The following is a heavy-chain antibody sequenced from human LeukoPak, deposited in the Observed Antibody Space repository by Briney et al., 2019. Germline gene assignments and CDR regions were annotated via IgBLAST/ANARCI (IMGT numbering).Heavy chain of an antibody. CDR3: VAGVALDY. J-gene: IGHJ4*02. Sequence: GVSLRLSCAASGLNFSVYYMTWIRQAPGNGLEAPGNGLEWLSHISKTGTTIYYADSVKGRFTISRDNAKNSLYLHMNSLRADDTAVYYCVAGVALDYWGQGALVTVSS. CDR1: GLNFSVYY. CDR2: ISKTGTTI. D-gene: IGHD3-3*01. V-gene: IGHV3-11*01.